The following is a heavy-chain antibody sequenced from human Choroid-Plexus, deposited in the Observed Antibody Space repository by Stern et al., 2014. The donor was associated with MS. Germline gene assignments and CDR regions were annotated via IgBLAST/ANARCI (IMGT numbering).Heavy chain of an antibody. V-gene: IGHV3-30*18. CDR1: GFTFGSCA. J-gene: IGHJ2*01. Sequence: QLVQSGGGVVQPGRPLRLSCVASGFTFGSCAMHWVRQAPGKGLEWVAGVSYDGSNKYYADSVKGRFTISGDNSQNTLYMQMSSLRPEDTAVYYCAKDRQYLTYF. CDR3: AKDRQYLTYF. CDR2: VSYDGSNK. D-gene: IGHD2/OR15-2a*01.